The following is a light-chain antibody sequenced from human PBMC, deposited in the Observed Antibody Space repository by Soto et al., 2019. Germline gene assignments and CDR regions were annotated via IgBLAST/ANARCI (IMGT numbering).Light chain of an antibody. CDR3: QQYNTWLWT. CDR2: GAS. CDR1: QSVSSNY. Sequence: EIVLTQSPGTLPLSPGERATLSCRASQSVSSNYLVWYQQKPGQAPRPLIYGASSRATGIPDRFSGIGSGTDFTLTISRLEPEDFAVYYCQQYNTWLWTFGQVTKVEGK. V-gene: IGKV3-20*01. J-gene: IGKJ1*01.